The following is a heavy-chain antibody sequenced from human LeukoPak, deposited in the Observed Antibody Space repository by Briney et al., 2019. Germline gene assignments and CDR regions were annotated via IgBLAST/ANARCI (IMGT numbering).Heavy chain of an antibody. D-gene: IGHD5-24*01. V-gene: IGHV3-66*01. Sequence: GGSRRLSCAGSGFTVSSNYMGWVRQAPGKGLEWVSVIYSGGSTYYADSVKGRFTISRDNSKNTLYLQMNSLRAEDTAVYYCAIRGRWLQSPFDYWGQGTLVTVSS. CDR2: IYSGGST. CDR1: GFTVSSNY. CDR3: AIRGRWLQSPFDY. J-gene: IGHJ4*02.